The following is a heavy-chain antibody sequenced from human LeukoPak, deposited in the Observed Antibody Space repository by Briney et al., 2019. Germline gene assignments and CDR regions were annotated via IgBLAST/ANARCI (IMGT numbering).Heavy chain of an antibody. D-gene: IGHD6-19*01. CDR1: GYTFTSYG. CDR3: ARDHSRYSSGPFDY. J-gene: IGHJ4*02. V-gene: IGHV1-18*01. CDR2: ISAYNGNT. Sequence: ASVKVSCKASGYTFTSYGISWARQAPGQGLEWMGWISAYNGNTNYAQKLQGRVTMTTDTSTSTAYMELRSLRSDDTAVYYCARDHSRYSSGPFDYWGQGTLVTVSS.